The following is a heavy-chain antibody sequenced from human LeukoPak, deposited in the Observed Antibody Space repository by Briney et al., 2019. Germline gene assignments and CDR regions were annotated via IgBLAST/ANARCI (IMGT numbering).Heavy chain of an antibody. CDR2: INPSAGST. D-gene: IGHD5-18*01. CDR3: ARGGLQLLAPLDY. J-gene: IGHJ4*02. Sequence: ASVNASCKASGYTFTSYYMHWVRQAPGQGLEWMGIINPSAGSTSYAQKFQGRVTMTRDTSTSTVYMELSSLRSEDTAVYYCARGGLQLLAPLDYWGQGTLVTVSS. V-gene: IGHV1-46*01. CDR1: GYTFTSYY.